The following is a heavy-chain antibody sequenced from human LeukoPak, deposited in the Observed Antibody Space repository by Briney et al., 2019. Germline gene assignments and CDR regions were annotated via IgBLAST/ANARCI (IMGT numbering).Heavy chain of an antibody. CDR3: ARDGVVPAASSDY. CDR1: GYTFTSNG. CDR2: ISTYNGDT. V-gene: IGHV1-18*01. D-gene: IGHD2-2*01. Sequence: SVKVSCKASGYTFTSNGLSWVRQAPGQGLEWMGWISTYNGDTNYALKFQGRVTMTTDTSTNTAYMELRYLRSDDTAVYYCARDGVVPAASSDYWGQGTLVTVSS. J-gene: IGHJ4*02.